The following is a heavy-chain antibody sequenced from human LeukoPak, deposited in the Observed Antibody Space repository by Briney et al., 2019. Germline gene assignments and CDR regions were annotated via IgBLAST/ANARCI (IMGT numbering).Heavy chain of an antibody. J-gene: IGHJ4*02. Sequence: ASVKVSCKASGCTFTTYGINWVRQAPGQGLEWMGWISAYSGHTNYARKFQGRVTMTTDTSTTTAYMELRSLTSDDTAVFYCARDYDDNSRCFGYWGQGTLVTVSS. CDR2: ISAYSGHT. D-gene: IGHD4-23*01. CDR3: ARDYDDNSRCFGY. V-gene: IGHV1-18*01. CDR1: GCTFTTYG.